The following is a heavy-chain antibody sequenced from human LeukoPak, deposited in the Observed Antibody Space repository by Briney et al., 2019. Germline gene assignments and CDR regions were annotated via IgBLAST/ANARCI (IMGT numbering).Heavy chain of an antibody. CDR1: GFTFSSYW. D-gene: IGHD3-3*01. CDR3: ARTGYDFWSGYSNWFDP. V-gene: IGHV3-74*01. J-gene: IGHJ5*02. CDR2: INTDGSST. Sequence: GGSLRLSCAASGFTFSSYWMHWVRQAPGKGLVWVSRINTDGSSTSYADSVKGRFTISRDNAKNTLYLQMNSLRTEDTAVYCCARTGYDFWSGYSNWFDPWGQGTLVTVSS.